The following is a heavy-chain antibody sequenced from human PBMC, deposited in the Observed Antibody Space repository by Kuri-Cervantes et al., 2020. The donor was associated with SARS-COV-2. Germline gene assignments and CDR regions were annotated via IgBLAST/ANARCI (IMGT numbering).Heavy chain of an antibody. Sequence: GGSLRLSCAASGFTFTNYWMSWVRQAPGKGLEWVSSISSSSSYIYYADSVKGRFTISRDNAKNSLYLQMNSLRAEDTAVYYCARECARGWRGGFGYWGQGTLVTVSS. CDR3: ARECARGWRGGFGY. CDR1: GFTFTNYW. CDR2: ISSSSSYI. J-gene: IGHJ4*02. D-gene: IGHD6-19*01. V-gene: IGHV3-21*01.